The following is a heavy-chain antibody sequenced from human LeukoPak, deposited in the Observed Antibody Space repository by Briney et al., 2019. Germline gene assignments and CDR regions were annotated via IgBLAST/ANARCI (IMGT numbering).Heavy chain of an antibody. CDR3: TTVPDYYDSSGYPESDY. V-gene: IGHV3-15*01. CDR2: IKSKTDGGTT. Sequence: PGGSLRLSCAASGFTFSNVWMSWVRQAPGKGLEWVGRIKSKTDGGTTDYAAPVKGRFTISRDDSKNTLYLQMNSLKTEDTAVYYCTTVPDYYDSSGYPESDYWGQGTLVTVSS. D-gene: IGHD3-22*01. CDR1: GFTFSNVW. J-gene: IGHJ4*02.